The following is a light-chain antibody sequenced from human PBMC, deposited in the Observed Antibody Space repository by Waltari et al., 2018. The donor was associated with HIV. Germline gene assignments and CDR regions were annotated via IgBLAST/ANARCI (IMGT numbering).Light chain of an antibody. CDR2: EDN. V-gene: IGLV6-57*03. CDR3: QSYDSSNVV. J-gene: IGLJ2*01. Sequence: NFMLTQPHSVSESPGQTVTISCTRSSGSIASNHVQWYQQRPGSAPTTVISEDNQRPSGVPDRFSGSSDTSSNSASLSISGLKTEDEADYYCQSYDSSNVVFGGGTKLTVL. CDR1: SGSIASNH.